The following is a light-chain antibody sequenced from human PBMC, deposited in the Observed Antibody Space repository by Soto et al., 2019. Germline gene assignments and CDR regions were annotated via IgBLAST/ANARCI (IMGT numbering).Light chain of an antibody. CDR1: SSDVGGYNY. CDR2: EVS. Sequence: QSVLTQPASVSGSPGQSITISCTGTSSDVGGYNYVSWYQQHPGKAPKLMIYEVSNRPSGVSNRFSSSKSGNTASLTISGLQAEDEADYYCSSYTSSSTLDYVFGTGTKVTVL. V-gene: IGLV2-14*01. CDR3: SSYTSSSTLDYV. J-gene: IGLJ1*01.